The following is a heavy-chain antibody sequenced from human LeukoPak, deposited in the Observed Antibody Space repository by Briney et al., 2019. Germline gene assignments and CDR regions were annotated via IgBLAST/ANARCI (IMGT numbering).Heavy chain of an antibody. CDR3: ANVGGFPGIEKDQTDY. CDR2: ISGSGGST. J-gene: IGHJ4*02. Sequence: PGGSLRLSCAASGFTFSSYAMSWVRQAPGKGLEWVSAISGSGGSTYYADSVKGRFTISRDNSKNTLYLQMNSLRAEDTAVYYCANVGGFPGIEKDQTDYWGQGTLVTVSS. CDR1: GFTFSSYA. D-gene: IGHD6-13*01. V-gene: IGHV3-23*01.